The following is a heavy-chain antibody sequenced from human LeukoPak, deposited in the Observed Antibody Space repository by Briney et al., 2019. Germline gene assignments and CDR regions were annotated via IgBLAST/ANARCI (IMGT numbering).Heavy chain of an antibody. CDR2: ISWNSGSI. J-gene: IGHJ6*03. D-gene: IGHD7-27*01. CDR1: GFTFDDYA. Sequence: GGSLRLSCAASGFTFDDYATHWVRQAPGKGLEWVSGISWNSGSIGYADSVKGRFTISRDNAKNSLYLQMNSLRAEDTALYYCARATMGTYYYMDVWGKGTTVTVSS. CDR3: ARATMGTYYYMDV. V-gene: IGHV3-9*01.